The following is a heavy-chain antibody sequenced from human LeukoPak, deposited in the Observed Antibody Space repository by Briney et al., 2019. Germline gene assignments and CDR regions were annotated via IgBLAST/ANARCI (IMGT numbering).Heavy chain of an antibody. D-gene: IGHD3-10*01. CDR2: IDHEGSA. CDR1: GGSFSGYN. J-gene: IGHJ5*02. Sequence: PSETLSLTCAVYGGSFSGYNWTWIRQSPRKGLEWIGEIDHEGSANYNPSLKSRVTISVDTSKNQFSLKLSSVTAADTAVYYCARDSGTTGEVKFDPWGQGTLVTVSS. V-gene: IGHV4-34*01. CDR3: ARDSGTTGEVKFDP.